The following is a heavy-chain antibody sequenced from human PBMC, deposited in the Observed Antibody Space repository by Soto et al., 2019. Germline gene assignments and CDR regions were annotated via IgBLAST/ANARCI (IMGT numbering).Heavy chain of an antibody. Sequence: SENLSLTCAVYGGSFIGYYWSWSRQPPGKGLEWIGEINHSGSTNYNPSLKSRVTISVDTSKNQFSLKLSSVTAADTAVYYCARGGDVRITMVRGVIDWGQGTLVTVSS. D-gene: IGHD3-10*01. J-gene: IGHJ4*02. CDR2: INHSGST. V-gene: IGHV4-34*01. CDR3: ARGGDVRITMVRGVID. CDR1: GGSFIGYY.